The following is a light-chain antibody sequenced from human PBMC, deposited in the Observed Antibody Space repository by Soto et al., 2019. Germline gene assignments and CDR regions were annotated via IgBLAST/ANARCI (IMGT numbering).Light chain of an antibody. Sequence: DIVLMQSPSTLSLSAGDRATLSCRASQSFNSIYLAWYQQKPGQAPRLLIYGASSRATGIPDRFSGSGSGTDFILTISRLEHEDFAVYYCYQYDSWTFGQGTKVDI. J-gene: IGKJ1*01. CDR3: YQYDSWT. CDR2: GAS. V-gene: IGKV3-20*01. CDR1: QSFNSIY.